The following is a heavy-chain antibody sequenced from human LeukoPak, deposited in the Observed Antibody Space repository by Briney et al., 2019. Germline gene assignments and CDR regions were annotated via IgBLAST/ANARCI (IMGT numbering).Heavy chain of an antibody. CDR1: GGSFSGYY. V-gene: IGHV4-34*01. CDR2: INHSGST. D-gene: IGHD3-10*01. Sequence: SETLSLTCAVYGGSFSGYYWSWIRQPPGKGREWIGEINHSGSTNYNPSLKSRVTISVDTSKNQFSLKLSSVTAADTAVYYCASYYGSGSYSAYWGQGTLVTVSS. J-gene: IGHJ4*02. CDR3: ASYYGSGSYSAY.